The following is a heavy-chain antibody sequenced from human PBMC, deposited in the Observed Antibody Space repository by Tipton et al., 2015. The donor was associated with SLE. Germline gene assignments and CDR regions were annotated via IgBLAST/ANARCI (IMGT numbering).Heavy chain of an antibody. CDR3: ARGPRSSPSYFDY. D-gene: IGHD6-13*01. V-gene: IGHV3-21*01. Sequence: SLRLSCAASGFTFSSYSMNWVRQAPGKGLEWVSSISSSSSYIYYADSVKGRFTISRDNAKNSLYLQMNSLRAEDTAVYYCARGPRSSPSYFDYWGQGTLVTVSS. CDR2: ISSSSSYI. J-gene: IGHJ4*02. CDR1: GFTFSSYS.